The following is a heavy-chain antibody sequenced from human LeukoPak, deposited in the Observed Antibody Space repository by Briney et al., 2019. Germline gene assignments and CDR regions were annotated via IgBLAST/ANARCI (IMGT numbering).Heavy chain of an antibody. Sequence: GGSLRLSCAASGFTFSSYSMNWVRQAPGKGLEWVSYISSSSDSVYYADSVKGRFTISRDNAENSLYLQMNSLRDEDTAVYYCARAMRSGYDYWGQGTLVTVSS. D-gene: IGHD5-12*01. CDR2: ISSSSDSV. J-gene: IGHJ4*02. CDR3: ARAMRSGYDY. V-gene: IGHV3-48*02. CDR1: GFTFSSYS.